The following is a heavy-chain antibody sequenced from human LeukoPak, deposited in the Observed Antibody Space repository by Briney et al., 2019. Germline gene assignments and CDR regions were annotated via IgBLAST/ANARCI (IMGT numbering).Heavy chain of an antibody. D-gene: IGHD1-26*01. CDR2: LNSSGGST. CDR3: ARDRWELPYYFDY. V-gene: IGHV1-46*01. CDR1: GYTFTTYY. J-gene: IGHJ4*02. Sequence: ASVKVSCKASGYTFTTYYIHWVRQAPGQGLEWMGILNSSGGSTTYAQKFQGRITMTRDASTSTVYMELRSLRSEDTAVYYCARDRWELPYYFDYWGQGTLVTVSS.